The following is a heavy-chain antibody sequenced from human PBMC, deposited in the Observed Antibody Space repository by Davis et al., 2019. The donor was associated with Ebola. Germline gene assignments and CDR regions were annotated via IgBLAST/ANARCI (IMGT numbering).Heavy chain of an antibody. V-gene: IGHV3-23*01. J-gene: IGHJ5*02. CDR1: GFIFSSYA. CDR2: ISVRSIT. CDR3: AKVHPPTTVTTGLFDP. D-gene: IGHD4-17*01. Sequence: PGGSLRLSCAASGFIFSSYAMSWVRQAPGKGLEWVSSISVRSITYHADSVKGRFTISRDNSKNTLYLQMNSLRAEDTAVYYCAKVHPPTTVTTGLFDPWGQGTLVTVSS.